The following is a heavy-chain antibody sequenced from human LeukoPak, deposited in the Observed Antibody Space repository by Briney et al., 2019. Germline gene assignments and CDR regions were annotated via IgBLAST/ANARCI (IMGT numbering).Heavy chain of an antibody. CDR2: INHSGST. D-gene: IGHD5-18*01. V-gene: IGHV4-34*01. J-gene: IGHJ4*02. CDR1: GGPFSGYY. CDR3: ARSAYSYGYGY. Sequence: SETLSLTCAVYGGPFSGYYWSWIRQPPGKGLEWIGEINHSGSTNYNPSLKSRVTISVDTSKNQFSLKLSSVTAADTAMYYCARSAYSYGYGYWGQGTLVTVSS.